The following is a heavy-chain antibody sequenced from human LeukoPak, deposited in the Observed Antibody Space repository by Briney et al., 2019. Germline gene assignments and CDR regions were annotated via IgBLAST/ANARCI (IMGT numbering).Heavy chain of an antibody. CDR2: IIPIFGTA. Sequence: ASVKVSCKASGGTFSSYAISWVRQAPGQGLEWMGGIIPIFGTANYAQKFQGRVTITADESTSTAYMELSSLRSEDTAVYYCARGVTMVRGVIIYYYYGMDVWGQGTTVTVSS. J-gene: IGHJ6*02. V-gene: IGHV1-69*01. D-gene: IGHD3-10*01. CDR3: ARGVTMVRGVIIYYYYGMDV. CDR1: GGTFSSYA.